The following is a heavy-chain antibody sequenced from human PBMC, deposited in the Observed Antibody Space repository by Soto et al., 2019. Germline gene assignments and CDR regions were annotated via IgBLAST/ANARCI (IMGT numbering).Heavy chain of an antibody. Sequence: PSETLSLTCTVSGGSISSSSYYWGWIRQPPGKGLEWIGSIYYSGSTYYNPSLKSRVTISVDTSKNQFSLKLSSVTAADTAVYFCARVQWFGDLWPHTYDYWGRGTLVTVSS. CDR1: GGSISSSSYY. CDR3: ARVQWFGDLWPHTYDY. D-gene: IGHD3-10*01. V-gene: IGHV4-39*01. J-gene: IGHJ4*02. CDR2: IYYSGST.